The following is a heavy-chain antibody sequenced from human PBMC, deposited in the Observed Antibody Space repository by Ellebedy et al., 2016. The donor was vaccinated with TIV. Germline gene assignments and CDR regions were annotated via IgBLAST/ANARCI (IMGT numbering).Heavy chain of an antibody. J-gene: IGHJ5*02. CDR3: ARVPRSGGSGSELGP. D-gene: IGHD3-10*01. Sequence: AASVKVSCKASGYTFTGYYMHWVRQAPGQGLEWMGWINPNSGGTNYAQKFQGRVTMTRDTSISTAYMELSRLRSDDTAVYYCARVPRSGGSGSELGPWGQGTLVTVSS. CDR1: GYTFTGYY. V-gene: IGHV1-2*02. CDR2: INPNSGGT.